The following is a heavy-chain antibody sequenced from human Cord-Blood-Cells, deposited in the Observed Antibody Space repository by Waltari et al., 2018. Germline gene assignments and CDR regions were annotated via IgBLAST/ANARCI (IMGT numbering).Heavy chain of an antibody. CDR1: GCPFSSYA. J-gene: IGHJ4*02. Sequence: EVQLMESGGGLVQPGGSLRLSFAASGCPFSSYAMRWIRQAPGKGLGWVSAISGSGGSTYYADSVKGRFPISRDNSKSALYLQMNSLRAEDTAVYYCAKGGGRWGQGTLVTVSS. D-gene: IGHD3-16*01. CDR3: AKGGGR. CDR2: ISGSGGST. V-gene: IGHV3-23*01.